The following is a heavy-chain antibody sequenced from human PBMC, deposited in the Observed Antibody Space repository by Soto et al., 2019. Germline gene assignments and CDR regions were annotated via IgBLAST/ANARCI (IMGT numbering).Heavy chain of an antibody. Sequence: ETLSLTCTVSGGSISSSSYYWSWIRQPPGKGLEWIGYIYYSGSTNYNPSLKSRVTISVDTSKNQFSLKLSSVTAADTAVYYCARGEGYSGYDKANTKDYFDYWGQGTLVTV. V-gene: IGHV4-61*01. CDR2: IYYSGST. CDR1: GGSISSSSYY. J-gene: IGHJ4*02. D-gene: IGHD5-12*01. CDR3: ARGEGYSGYDKANTKDYFDY.